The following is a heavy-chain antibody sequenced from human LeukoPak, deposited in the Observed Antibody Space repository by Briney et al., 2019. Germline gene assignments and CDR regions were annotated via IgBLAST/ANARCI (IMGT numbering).Heavy chain of an antibody. D-gene: IGHD3-3*01. CDR3: ARAPSYYDFWSGYYYPNYYYYMDV. V-gene: IGHV1-18*01. Sequence: ASVKVSCKASGHTFTSYGISWVRQAPGQGLEWMGWISAYNGNTNYAQKLQGRVTMTTDTSTSTAYMELRSLRSDDTAVYYCARAPSYYDFWSGYYYPNYYYYMDVWGKGTTVTVSS. J-gene: IGHJ6*03. CDR2: ISAYNGNT. CDR1: GHTFTSYG.